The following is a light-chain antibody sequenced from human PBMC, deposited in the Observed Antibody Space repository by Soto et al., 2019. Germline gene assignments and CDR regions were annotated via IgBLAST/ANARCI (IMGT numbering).Light chain of an antibody. V-gene: IGKV3D-15*01. Sequence: EIVMTQSPATLSVSPGERATLSCRASQSISSNLAWYQQKPGQAPRLLIYGESTRATGIPARFSGSGSGTEFTLTISSLQSEDCAVYYCQQYNNWPPWTFGHGTKVEIK. CDR2: GES. J-gene: IGKJ1*01. CDR1: QSISSN. CDR3: QQYNNWPPWT.